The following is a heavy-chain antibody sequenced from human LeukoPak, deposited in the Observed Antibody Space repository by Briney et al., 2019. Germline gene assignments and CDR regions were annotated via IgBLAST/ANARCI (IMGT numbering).Heavy chain of an antibody. CDR3: ARDRGSGWPYFDY. CDR2: IKQDGSEK. CDR1: GFTFSSYW. D-gene: IGHD6-19*01. J-gene: IGHJ4*02. V-gene: IGHV3-7*01. Sequence: GGSLRLSCAASGFTFSSYWMSWVRQAPGKGLEWVANIKQDGSEKYYVDSVKGRFTISRDNAKNSLYLQINSLRAEDTAVYYCARDRGSGWPYFDYWGQGTLVTVSS.